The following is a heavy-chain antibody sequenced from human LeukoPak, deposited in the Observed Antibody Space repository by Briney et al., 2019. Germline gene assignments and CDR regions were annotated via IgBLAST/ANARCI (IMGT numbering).Heavy chain of an antibody. CDR1: GYSFTSHW. CDR3: ARQVLRYFDWSGYYYYMDV. J-gene: IGHJ6*03. D-gene: IGHD3-9*01. Sequence: GESLKISCKGSGYSFTSHWIAWVRQMPGKGLEWMGIIYPGDSDIRYTPSFQGQVTISADKSVNTAYLQWSSLKASDTAIYYCARQVLRYFDWSGYYYYMDVWGKGTTVTVSS. V-gene: IGHV5-51*01. CDR2: IYPGDSDI.